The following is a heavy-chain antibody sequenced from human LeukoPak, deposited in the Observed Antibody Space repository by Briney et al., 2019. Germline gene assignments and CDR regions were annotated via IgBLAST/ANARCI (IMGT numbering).Heavy chain of an antibody. Sequence: GGSLRLSCAASGFTFSDYYMSWVRQAPGKGLEWVSYISGSSGYTKYADSVKGRFTISRDNAKNSLYLQMNSLRDEDTALYYCARDRYGSGDYAFDIWGQGTMVTVSS. J-gene: IGHJ3*02. V-gene: IGHV3-11*05. CDR1: GFTFSDYY. CDR3: ARDRYGSGDYAFDI. D-gene: IGHD3-10*01. CDR2: ISGSSGYT.